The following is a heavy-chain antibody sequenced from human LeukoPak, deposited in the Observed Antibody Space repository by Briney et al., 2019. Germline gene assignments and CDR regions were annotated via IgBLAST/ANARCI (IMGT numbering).Heavy chain of an antibody. Sequence: GGSLRLSCAAAGFIFSNYWMLWDRQAPGKGLVWVSRIKYDGSHTDYADSVKGRFTISRDNAKNTLFLQMNSLRAEDTAVYYCATARRQGYNLVDSWGQGTLVTVSS. CDR1: GFIFSNYW. D-gene: IGHD5-24*01. J-gene: IGHJ5*02. CDR2: IKYDGSHT. V-gene: IGHV3-74*01. CDR3: ATARRQGYNLVDS.